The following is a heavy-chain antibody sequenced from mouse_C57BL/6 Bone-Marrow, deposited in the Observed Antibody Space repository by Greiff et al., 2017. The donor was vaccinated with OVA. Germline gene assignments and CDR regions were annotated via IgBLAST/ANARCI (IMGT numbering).Heavy chain of an antibody. Sequence: EVKLLESGAELVRPGASVKLSCTASGFNIKDYYMHWVKQRPEQGLEWIGRIDPEDGDTEYAPKFQGKATMTADTSSNTAYLQLSSLTSEDTAVYYCTTALITTVVAPAMDYWGQGTSVTVSS. CDR1: GFNIKDYY. D-gene: IGHD1-1*01. CDR2: IDPEDGDT. J-gene: IGHJ4*01. V-gene: IGHV14-1*01. CDR3: TTALITTVVAPAMDY.